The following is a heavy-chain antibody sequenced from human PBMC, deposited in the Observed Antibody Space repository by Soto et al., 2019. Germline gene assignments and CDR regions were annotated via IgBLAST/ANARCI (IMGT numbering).Heavy chain of an antibody. Sequence: ASVKVSCKVSGYTLTELSMHWVRQAPGKGLEWMGGFDPEDGETIYAQKFQGRVTMTEDTSTDTAYMELSSLRSEDTAVYYCASHYGDYVYFDYWGQGTLVTVSS. CDR2: FDPEDGET. CDR3: ASHYGDYVYFDY. D-gene: IGHD4-17*01. V-gene: IGHV1-24*01. CDR1: GYTLTELS. J-gene: IGHJ4*02.